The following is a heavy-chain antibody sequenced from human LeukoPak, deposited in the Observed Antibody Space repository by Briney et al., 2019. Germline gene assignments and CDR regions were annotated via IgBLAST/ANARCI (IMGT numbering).Heavy chain of an antibody. CDR3: ARDRSSSGYYPFDY. CDR2: ISTTGSTI. J-gene: IGHJ4*02. Sequence: GGSLRLSCAASGFIFSSYSMNWVRQAPGKGLEWVSYISTTGSTIYYADSVKGRFTISRDNAKNSLYLQMNSLRDEDTAVYYCARDRSSSGYYPFDYWGQGTLVTVSS. V-gene: IGHV3-48*02. D-gene: IGHD3-22*01. CDR1: GFIFSSYS.